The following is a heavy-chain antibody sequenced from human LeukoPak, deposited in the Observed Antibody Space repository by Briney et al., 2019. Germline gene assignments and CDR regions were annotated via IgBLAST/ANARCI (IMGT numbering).Heavy chain of an antibody. CDR1: GFTVSSNY. CDR2: ISSGGYT. J-gene: IGHJ4*02. V-gene: IGHV3-53*01. CDR3: ARDSGVAAGKGIDY. Sequence: GGSLRLSCAASGFTVSSNYMSWVRQAPGKGLEWVSVISSGGYTYYADSVKGRFTISRDNSKNTLYLQMNSLRAEDTAVYYCARDSGVAAGKGIDYWGQGTLVTVYS. D-gene: IGHD6-13*01.